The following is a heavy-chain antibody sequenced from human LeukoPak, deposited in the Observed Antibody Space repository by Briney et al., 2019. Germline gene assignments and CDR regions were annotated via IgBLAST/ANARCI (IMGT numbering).Heavy chain of an antibody. CDR3: ARRIEHWFDP. CDR2: IFTSGST. V-gene: IGHV4-4*09. Sequence: SEALSLTCSVSGGSISYYYWSWIRQLPGKGLEWIGDIFTSGSTSYSPSLKSRVTMSVDTSRNQFSLNLNSVTAADTAVYYCARRIEHWFDPWGQGTLVTVSS. J-gene: IGHJ5*02. CDR1: GGSISYYY.